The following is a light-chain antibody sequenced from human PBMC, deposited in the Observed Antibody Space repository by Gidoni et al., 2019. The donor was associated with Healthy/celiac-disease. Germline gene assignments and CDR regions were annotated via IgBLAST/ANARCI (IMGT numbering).Light chain of an antibody. CDR3: QQRYSTPPT. CDR1: QSISSY. Sequence: IQMTQSPSSLSASVGDRVTITCLASQSISSYLNWYQQKPGKAPKLLIYAASSLQSGVPSRFSGSGSGTDLTLTISSLQPEDFATYYCQQRYSTPPTFGQGTKVEIK. CDR2: AAS. J-gene: IGKJ1*01. V-gene: IGKV1-39*01.